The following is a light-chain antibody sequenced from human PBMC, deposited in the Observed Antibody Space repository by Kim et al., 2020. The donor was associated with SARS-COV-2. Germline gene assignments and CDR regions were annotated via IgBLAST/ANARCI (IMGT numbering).Light chain of an antibody. CDR3: AAWDDSLSGQVV. J-gene: IGLJ3*02. CDR1: STSIGKIH. Sequence: QTVTICCSGSSTSIGKIHVCWDQQFPGTAPRVRVIRDDERPSGVPDRSSASKSGTSGSLAISGLRSEDEGDYYCAAWDDSLSGQVVFGGGTQLTVL. V-gene: IGLV1-47*01. CDR2: RDD.